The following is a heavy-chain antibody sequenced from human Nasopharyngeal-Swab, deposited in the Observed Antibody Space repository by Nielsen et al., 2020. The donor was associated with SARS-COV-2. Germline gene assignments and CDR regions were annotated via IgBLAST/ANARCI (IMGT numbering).Heavy chain of an antibody. J-gene: IGHJ4*02. CDR2: IYYSGST. CDR1: GGSISSSSYY. V-gene: IGHV4-39*02. Sequence: SETLSLTCTVSGGSISSSSYYWGWIRQPPGKGLEWIGSIYYSGSTYYNPSLKSRVTISVDTYKNQFSLKLSSVTAADTAVYYCARERLAVAGSFDYWGQGTLVTVSS. CDR3: ARERLAVAGSFDY. D-gene: IGHD6-19*01.